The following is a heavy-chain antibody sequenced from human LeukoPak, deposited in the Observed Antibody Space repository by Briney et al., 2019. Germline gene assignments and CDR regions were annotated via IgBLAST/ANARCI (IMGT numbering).Heavy chain of an antibody. CDR1: GFTFSSYW. J-gene: IGHJ6*02. CDR3: ARRYCSGGSCYGDYYGMDV. CDR2: IKQDGSEK. Sequence: GGSLRLSCAPSGFTFSSYWMSWVRQATGKGLEWVANIKQDGSEKYYVDSVKGRFTISRDNAKNSLYLQMNSLRAEDTAVYYCARRYCSGGSCYGDYYGMDVWGQGTTVTVSS. V-gene: IGHV3-7*01. D-gene: IGHD2-15*01.